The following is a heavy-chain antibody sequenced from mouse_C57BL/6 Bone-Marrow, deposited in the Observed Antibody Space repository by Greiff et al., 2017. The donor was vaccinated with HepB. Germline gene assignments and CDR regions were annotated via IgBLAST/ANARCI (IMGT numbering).Heavy chain of an antibody. J-gene: IGHJ3*01. V-gene: IGHV7-1*01. D-gene: IGHD2-10*01. Sequence: EVNVVESGGGLVQSGRSLRLSCATSGFTFSDFYMEWVRQAPGKGLEWIAASRNKANDYTTEYSASVKGRFIVSRDTSQSILYLQMNALRAEDTAIYYCARDGPYFGAYWGQGTLVTVSA. CDR2: SRNKANDYTT. CDR3: ARDGPYFGAY. CDR1: GFTFSDFY.